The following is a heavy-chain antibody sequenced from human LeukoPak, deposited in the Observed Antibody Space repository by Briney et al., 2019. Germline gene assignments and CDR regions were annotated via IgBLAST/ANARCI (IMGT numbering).Heavy chain of an antibody. Sequence: ASVKVSRKASGYTFTNYAMHWVRQAPGQRLEWMGWINAGNGNTKYSQKFQGRVTITRDTSASTAYMELSSLRSEDTAVYYCARDGYYGSGSYDYWGQGTLVTVSS. D-gene: IGHD3-10*01. CDR1: GYTFTNYA. J-gene: IGHJ4*02. CDR3: ARDGYYGSGSYDY. V-gene: IGHV1-3*01. CDR2: INAGNGNT.